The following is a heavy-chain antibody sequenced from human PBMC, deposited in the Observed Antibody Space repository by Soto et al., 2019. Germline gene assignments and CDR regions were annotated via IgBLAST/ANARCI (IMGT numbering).Heavy chain of an antibody. CDR2: ITATGGNT. J-gene: IGHJ6*03. CDR1: GFTFSSYG. Sequence: EAQLLESGGGLVQPGGSLRLSCAASGFTFSSYGMNWVRQAPGKGLEWVSSITATGGNTYYADSVKGRFTISRDNSKDTLALQMNSLRAEDTAVYYCAGRYCTAGICYTNYYYYMDVWCKGTTVTVSS. V-gene: IGHV3-23*01. CDR3: AGRYCTAGICYTNYYYYMDV. D-gene: IGHD2-8*02.